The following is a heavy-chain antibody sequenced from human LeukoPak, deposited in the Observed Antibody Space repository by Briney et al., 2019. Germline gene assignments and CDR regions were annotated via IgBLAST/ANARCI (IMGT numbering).Heavy chain of an antibody. D-gene: IGHD3-16*01. J-gene: IGHJ4*02. CDR1: GFTFSDYY. V-gene: IGHV3-11*01. CDR2: ISGSGSTI. CDR3: AREGGGGVSGYFDH. Sequence: GGSLRLSCAASGFTFSDYYMTWIRQAPGKGLEWVSYISGSGSTIYYADSVQGRFTISRDNAKNSLYLQMNSLRAEDTAVYYCAREGGGGVSGYFDHWGQGTLVTVSS.